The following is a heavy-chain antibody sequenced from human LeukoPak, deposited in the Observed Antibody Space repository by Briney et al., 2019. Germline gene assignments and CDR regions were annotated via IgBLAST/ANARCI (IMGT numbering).Heavy chain of an antibody. CDR1: GYTFTGYY. CDR3: AREEDSDYAFDI. Sequence: ASVKVSCKASGYTFTGYYMHWVRQAPGQGLEWMGWINPNSGGTNYAQKFQGRVTITADKSTSTAYMELSSLRSEDTAVYYCAREEDSDYAFDIWGQGTMVTVSS. J-gene: IGHJ3*02. V-gene: IGHV1-2*02. CDR2: INPNSGGT. D-gene: IGHD1-26*01.